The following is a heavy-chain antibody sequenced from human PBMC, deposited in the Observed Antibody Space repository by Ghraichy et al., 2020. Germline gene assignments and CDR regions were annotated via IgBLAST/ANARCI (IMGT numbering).Heavy chain of an antibody. Sequence: SQTLSLTCTVSGGSISGYNWNWIRQSPGKGLEWIGYIRYNGFTNYSPSLKNRVTMSVDTSKNQFSLSLTSVTAADTAVYYCARPYNAGREFEFYYWGQGILVTVSS. CDR2: IRYNGFT. V-gene: IGHV4-59*08. D-gene: IGHD1-14*01. CDR1: GGSISGYN. CDR3: ARPYNAGREFEFYY. J-gene: IGHJ4*02.